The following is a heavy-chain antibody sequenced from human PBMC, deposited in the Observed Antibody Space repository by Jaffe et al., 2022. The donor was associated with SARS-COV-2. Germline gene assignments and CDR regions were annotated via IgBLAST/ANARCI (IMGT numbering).Heavy chain of an antibody. CDR2: IDSGGGAT. CDR3: ATDRRGAEDFDY. J-gene: IGHJ4*02. V-gene: IGHV3-48*03. Sequence: EVQLVESGGGLVQPGGSLRLSCAVSGFSFSSYEMNWVRQAPGKGLEWVSFIDSGGGATHYADSVKGRFTVSRDNAKNSLYLYMNSLSAEDTAVYYCATDRRGAEDFDYWGQGTLVTVSS. CDR1: GFSFSSYE. D-gene: IGHD3-10*01.